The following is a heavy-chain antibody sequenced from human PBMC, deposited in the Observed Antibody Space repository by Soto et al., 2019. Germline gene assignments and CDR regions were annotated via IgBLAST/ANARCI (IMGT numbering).Heavy chain of an antibody. CDR3: ARAVRSGSYPYYYYGMDV. D-gene: IGHD3-10*01. CDR2: INSDGSST. Sequence: GGSLRLSCAAAGFTFNSYAVSWVRQAPGKGLVWVSRINSDGSSTSYADSVKGRFTISRDNAKNTLYLQMNSLRAEDTAVYYCARAVRSGSYPYYYYGMDVWGQGTTVTVSS. CDR1: GFTFNSYA. J-gene: IGHJ6*02. V-gene: IGHV3-74*01.